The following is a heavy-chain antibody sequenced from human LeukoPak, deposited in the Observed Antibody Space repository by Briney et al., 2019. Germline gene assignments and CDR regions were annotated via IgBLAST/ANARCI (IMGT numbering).Heavy chain of an antibody. CDR1: GFTFDDYT. CDR3: AKGPELYCSSTSCYRLEYFQH. CDR2: ISWDGGST. V-gene: IGHV3-43*01. Sequence: GGSLRLSCAASGFTFDDYTMHWVRQAPGKGLEWVSLISWDGGSTYYADSVKGRFTISRDNSKNSLYLQMNSLRTEDTALYYCAKGPELYCSSTSCYRLEYFQHWGQGTLVTVSS. J-gene: IGHJ1*01. D-gene: IGHD2-2*02.